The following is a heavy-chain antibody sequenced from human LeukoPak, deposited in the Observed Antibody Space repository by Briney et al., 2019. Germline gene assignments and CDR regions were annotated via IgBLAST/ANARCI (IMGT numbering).Heavy chain of an antibody. J-gene: IGHJ4*02. D-gene: IGHD2-15*01. V-gene: IGHV4-39*07. CDR2: IFYSGST. CDR3: ARGVVVAAIHDYYFDY. Sequence: SETLSLTCTASGGSISSSSYFWGWIRQPPGKGLEWIGSIFYSGSTYYNPSLKSRVTISVDTSKNQFSLKLSSVTAADTAVYYCARGVVVAAIHDYYFDYWGQGTLVTVSS. CDR1: GGSISSSSYF.